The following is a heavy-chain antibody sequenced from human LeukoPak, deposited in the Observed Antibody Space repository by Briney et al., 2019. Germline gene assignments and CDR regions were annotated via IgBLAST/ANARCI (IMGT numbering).Heavy chain of an antibody. CDR3: AHLIVVPAAIAYSGWFDP. D-gene: IGHD2-2*01. CDR2: INYRGTT. CDR1: GGPISSGDYY. J-gene: IGHJ5*02. Sequence: SETLSLTCTVSGGPISSGDYYWGWIRQPPGMGPEWIGSINYRGTTYYNPSLQSRVAISVDTSKNQFSLKLSSVTAADTAVYYCAHLIVVPAAIAYSGWFDPWGQGTLVTVSS. V-gene: IGHV4-39*07.